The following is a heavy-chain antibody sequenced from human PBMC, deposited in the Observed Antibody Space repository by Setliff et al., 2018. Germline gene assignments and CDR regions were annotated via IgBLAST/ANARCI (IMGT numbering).Heavy chain of an antibody. CDR2: IYVTEST. D-gene: IGHD3-10*01. J-gene: IGHJ4*02. Sequence: SETLSLTCTVSGDSISNYYWNWIRQPAGKGLEWIGRIYVTESTKYNPSLKSRVTLSIDTSKNQFSLKLSSVTAADAALYYCAASRAYTGAVEEWFLPKTCDFWGQGSPVTVSS. CDR1: GDSISNYY. V-gene: IGHV4-4*07. CDR3: AASRAYTGAVEEWFLPKTCDF.